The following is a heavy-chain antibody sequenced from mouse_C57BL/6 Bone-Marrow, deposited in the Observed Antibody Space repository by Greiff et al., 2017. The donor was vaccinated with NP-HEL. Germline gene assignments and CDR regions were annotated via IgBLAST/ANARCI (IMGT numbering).Heavy chain of an antibody. J-gene: IGHJ3*01. D-gene: IGHD1-1*01. CDR3: TRPYYYGSSPWFAY. V-gene: IGHV1-5*01. CDR1: GYTFTSYW. Sequence: VQLQQSGTVLARPGASVKMSCKTSGYTFTSYWMHWVKQRPGQGLEWIGAIYPGNSDTSYNQKFKGKAKLTAVTSASTAYIELSSLTNEDSAVYYCTRPYYYGSSPWFAYWGQGTLVTVSA. CDR2: IYPGNSDT.